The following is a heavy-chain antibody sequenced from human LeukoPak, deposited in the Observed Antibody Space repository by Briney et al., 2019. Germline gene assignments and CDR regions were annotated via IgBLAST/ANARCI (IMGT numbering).Heavy chain of an antibody. D-gene: IGHD3-16*01. Sequence: ASVKVSCKASGGTFSSYAISWVRQAPGQGLEWMGGIIPISGTANYAQKFQGRVTITTDESTSTASMELSSLRSEDTAVYYCASGGGANDYWGQGTLVTVSS. J-gene: IGHJ4*02. CDR2: IIPISGTA. V-gene: IGHV1-69*05. CDR3: ASGGGANDY. CDR1: GGTFSSYA.